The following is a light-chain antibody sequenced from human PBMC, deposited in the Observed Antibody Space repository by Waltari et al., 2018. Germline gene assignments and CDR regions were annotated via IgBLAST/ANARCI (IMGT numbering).Light chain of an antibody. CDR3: SSYAGSNNLGV. V-gene: IGLV2-8*01. J-gene: IGLJ2*01. Sequence: QSALTQPPSASGSSGQSVTISCTGTSSDVGGYNYVSWYQQHPGKAPKLMIYGVSKRPSGVPDRFSGSKSGNTASLTVSGLQAEDEADYYCSSYAGSNNLGVFGGGTKLTVL. CDR2: GVS. CDR1: SSDVGGYNY.